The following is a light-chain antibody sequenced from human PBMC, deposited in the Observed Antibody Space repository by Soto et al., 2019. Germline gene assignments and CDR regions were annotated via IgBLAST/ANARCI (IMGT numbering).Light chain of an antibody. CDR3: QQYGRT. V-gene: IGKV3-20*01. J-gene: IGKJ1*01. CDR1: QSVSSSH. Sequence: EIVLTQSPGTLSLSPGERATLSCRASQSVSSSHLAWYQQKPGQAPRLLIYGESSRATGIPDRFSGSGSGTVFTLTISRLEPEDFAVYYCQQYGRTFGQRTKVEIK. CDR2: GES.